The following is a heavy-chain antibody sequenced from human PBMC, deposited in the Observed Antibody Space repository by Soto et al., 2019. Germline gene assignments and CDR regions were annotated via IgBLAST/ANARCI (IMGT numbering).Heavy chain of an antibody. Sequence: PSETLSLTCTVSGGSIYNYYWSWIRQPPGKGLEWIGYIYYSGSTNFNPSLESRLTMSVDTSKNQFSLTLSSVTAADTAVYYCARERIAAVWGQGTTVTVSS. CDR2: IYYSGST. J-gene: IGHJ6*02. V-gene: IGHV4-59*01. CDR1: GGSIYNYY. CDR3: ARERIAAV. D-gene: IGHD6-25*01.